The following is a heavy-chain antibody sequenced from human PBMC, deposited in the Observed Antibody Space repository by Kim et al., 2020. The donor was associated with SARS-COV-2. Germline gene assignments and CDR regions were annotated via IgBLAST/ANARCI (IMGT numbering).Heavy chain of an antibody. V-gene: IGHV1-2*05. Sequence: ASVKVSCKASGYTFTGYYMHWVRQAPGQGLEWMGRINPNSGGTNYAQKFQGRVTMTRDTSISTAYMELSRLRSDDTVVYYCARASRAAAGTNWYFDLWGRGTLVTVSS. D-gene: IGHD6-13*01. CDR3: ARASRAAAGTNWYFDL. J-gene: IGHJ2*01. CDR2: INPNSGGT. CDR1: GYTFTGYY.